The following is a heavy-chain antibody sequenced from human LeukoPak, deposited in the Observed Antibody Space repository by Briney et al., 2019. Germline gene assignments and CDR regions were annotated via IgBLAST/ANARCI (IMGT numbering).Heavy chain of an antibody. CDR1: GGTFSSYA. D-gene: IGHD5-12*01. J-gene: IGHJ4*02. CDR2: IIPILGIA. Sequence: SVKVSCKASGGTFSSYAISWVRQAPGQGLEWMGRIIPILGIANYAQKFQGRVTITADKSTSTAYMELSSLRSEDTAVYYCVSMKGYSGYDWDYWGQGTLVTVSS. CDR3: VSMKGYSGYDWDY. V-gene: IGHV1-69*04.